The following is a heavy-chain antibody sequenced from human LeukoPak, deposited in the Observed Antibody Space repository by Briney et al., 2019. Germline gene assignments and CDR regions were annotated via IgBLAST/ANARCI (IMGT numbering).Heavy chain of an antibody. D-gene: IGHD1-26*01. CDR1: GFTFSTYN. CDR3: ARDGNDSGSYCHDY. V-gene: IGHV3-20*04. CDR2: INWNGGST. J-gene: IGHJ4*02. Sequence: PGGSLRLSCAASGFTFSTYNMNWVRQVPGKGLEWVSGINWNGGSTGYADSVKGRFTISRDNAKNSLYLQMNSLRAEDTALYYCARDGNDSGSYCHDYWGQGTLVTVSS.